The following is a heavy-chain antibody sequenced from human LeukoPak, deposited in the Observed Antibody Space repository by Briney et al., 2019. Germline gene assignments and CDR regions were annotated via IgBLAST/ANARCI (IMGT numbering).Heavy chain of an antibody. CDR1: GLTFHDYA. V-gene: IGHV3-23*01. Sequence: GGPLSLSCAISGLTFHDYAMTWVRQAPGKGVGWVSTIDGGCSKKYYADSVRGRITISRDNSNHMLFLHMNNLRAEDTAIYYCAKRPYNYYYLDVWGKGTTVTVSS. CDR2: IDGGCSKK. J-gene: IGHJ6*03. D-gene: IGHD2-21*01. CDR3: AKRPYNYYYLDV.